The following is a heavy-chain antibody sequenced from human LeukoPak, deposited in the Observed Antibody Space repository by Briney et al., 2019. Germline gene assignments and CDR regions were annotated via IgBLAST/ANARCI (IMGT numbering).Heavy chain of an antibody. CDR1: GFTFSNHG. V-gene: IGHV3-30*18. Sequence: GTSLRLSCAASGFTFSNHGMHWVRQAPGKGLEWVALISYDGSNKYYADSVKGRFTISRDNSKDTLYLQMNSLRTEDTAVYYCAKLGDSYAYWGQGTLVTVSS. CDR2: ISYDGSNK. D-gene: IGHD3-16*01. CDR3: AKLGDSYAY. J-gene: IGHJ4*02.